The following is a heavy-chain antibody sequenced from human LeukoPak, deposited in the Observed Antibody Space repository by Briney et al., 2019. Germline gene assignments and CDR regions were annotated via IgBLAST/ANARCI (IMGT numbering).Heavy chain of an antibody. Sequence: GGSLRLSCAASGFTFSGYAMSWVRQAPGKGLEWVSAISGSGGSTYYADSVKGRFTISRDNCKNTLCLQMNGLRAEDTAVYYCAKAMAFDYWGQGTLVTASS. CDR3: AKAMAFDY. V-gene: IGHV3-23*01. CDR2: ISGSGGST. CDR1: GFTFSGYA. D-gene: IGHD5-18*01. J-gene: IGHJ4*02.